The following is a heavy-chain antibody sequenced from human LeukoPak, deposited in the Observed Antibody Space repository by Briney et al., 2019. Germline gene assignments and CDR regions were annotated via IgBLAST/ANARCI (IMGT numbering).Heavy chain of an antibody. J-gene: IGHJ4*02. CDR1: GFTFSSYG. Sequence: GRSLRLSCAASGFTFSSYGMHWVRQAPGKGLEWVAVISYDGSNKYYADSVKGRFTISRDNSKNTLYLQMNSLRAEDTAVYYCAKASGYPLDYWGQGTLVTVSS. CDR2: ISYDGSNK. V-gene: IGHV3-30*18. D-gene: IGHD3-22*01. CDR3: AKASGYPLDY.